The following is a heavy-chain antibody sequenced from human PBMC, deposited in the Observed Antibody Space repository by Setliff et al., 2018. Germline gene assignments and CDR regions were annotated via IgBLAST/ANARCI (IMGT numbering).Heavy chain of an antibody. CDR3: MRLVRFCSRTVCQRTSGDEA. J-gene: IGHJ5*02. CDR1: GYTFRQSV. CDR2: IGVYSGNT. Sequence: ASVKVSCKASGYTFRQSVVSWVRQAPGQGLEWLGWIGVYSGNTYSAQRFQGRVSLTTDESTNTAYLELRGLRSDDTAVYYCMRLVRFCSRTVCQRTSGDEAWGQGTLVTVS. D-gene: IGHD3-3*01. V-gene: IGHV1-18*01.